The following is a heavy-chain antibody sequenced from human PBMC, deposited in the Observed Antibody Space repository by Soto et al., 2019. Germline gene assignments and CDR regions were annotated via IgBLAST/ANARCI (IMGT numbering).Heavy chain of an antibody. CDR2: IYHSGST. CDR1: GYSISSGYY. J-gene: IGHJ4*02. V-gene: IGHV4-38-2*02. CDR3: ARDPPGGYCSGGSCNSGY. D-gene: IGHD2-15*01. Sequence: SETLSLTCAVSGYSISSGYYWGRIRQPPGKGLEWIGSIYHSGSTYYNPSLKRRVTISVDTSKNQFSLKLSSVTAADTAVYYCARDPPGGYCSGGSCNSGYWGQGTLVTVSS.